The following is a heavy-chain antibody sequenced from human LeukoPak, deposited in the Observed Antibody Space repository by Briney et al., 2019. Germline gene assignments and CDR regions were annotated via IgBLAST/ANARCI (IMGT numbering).Heavy chain of an antibody. V-gene: IGHV4-59*01. J-gene: IGHJ4*02. CDR3: ARQYVFWSGLFDY. Sequence: SETLSLTCTVSGGSISSYYWSWIRQPPGKGLEWIGYIYYSGSTNYNPSLKSRVTISVDTSKNQFSLKLSSVTAADTAVYYCARQYVFWSGLFDYWGQGTLVTVSS. CDR1: GGSISSYY. CDR2: IYYSGST. D-gene: IGHD3-3*01.